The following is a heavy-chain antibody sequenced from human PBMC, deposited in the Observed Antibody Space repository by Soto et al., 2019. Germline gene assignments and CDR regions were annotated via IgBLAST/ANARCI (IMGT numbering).Heavy chain of an antibody. CDR2: IDPSDSYT. D-gene: IGHD1-7*01. CDR3: ARPGTTSYYYYYGMDV. J-gene: IGHJ6*02. Sequence: VESLKISCNGSGYSLTSYWISWVRQMPWKGLEWMGRIDPSDSYTNYSPSFQGHVTISADKSISTAYLQWSSLKASDTAMYYCARPGTTSYYYYYGMDVWGQGTTVTVSS. CDR1: GYSLTSYW. V-gene: IGHV5-10-1*01.